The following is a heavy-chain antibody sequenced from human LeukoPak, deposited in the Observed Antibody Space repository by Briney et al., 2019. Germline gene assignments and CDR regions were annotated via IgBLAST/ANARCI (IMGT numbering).Heavy chain of an antibody. CDR1: GFTFSSYA. V-gene: IGHV3-30-3*01. CDR3: ARARDEYDFWSDSYGMDV. Sequence: GGSLRRSSAASGFTFSSYALHWVRPAPGKGLVGVAVISYDGSNKYYADPVKRRFTISTDNSKNTLYLQMNSRRAEDTAVYYCARARDEYDFWSDSYGMDVWGQGTTVTVSS. CDR2: ISYDGSNK. J-gene: IGHJ6*02. D-gene: IGHD3-3*01.